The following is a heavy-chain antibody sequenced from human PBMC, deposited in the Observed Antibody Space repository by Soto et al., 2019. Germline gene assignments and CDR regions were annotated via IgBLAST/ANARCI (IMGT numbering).Heavy chain of an antibody. J-gene: IGHJ4*02. V-gene: IGHV3-23*01. Sequence: EVQLLESGGGLVQPGGSLRLSCAASGFTFSSYAMSWVRQAPGKGLEWVSAISGSGGSTYYADSVKGRFTISRDNSKNTLYLQMNSLRAEDTAVYYCAKAQKVDYDFWSGYSSTPVFDYCVQGTLVTVSS. CDR3: AKAQKVDYDFWSGYSSTPVFDY. CDR1: GFTFSSYA. D-gene: IGHD3-3*01. CDR2: ISGSGGST.